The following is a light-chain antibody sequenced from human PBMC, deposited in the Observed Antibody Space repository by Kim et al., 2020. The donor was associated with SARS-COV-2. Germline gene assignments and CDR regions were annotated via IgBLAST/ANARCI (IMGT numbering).Light chain of an antibody. J-gene: IGKJ2*01. V-gene: IGKV3-11*01. CDR3: QQSGNWPPEYT. Sequence: PGERAPLSCRASQSVNSYLAWYQQKPGQAPRLLIYDASNRATGIPARFSGSVSGTDFTLTISSLEPEDFAVYYCQQSGNWPPEYTFGQGTKLEI. CDR2: DAS. CDR1: QSVNSY.